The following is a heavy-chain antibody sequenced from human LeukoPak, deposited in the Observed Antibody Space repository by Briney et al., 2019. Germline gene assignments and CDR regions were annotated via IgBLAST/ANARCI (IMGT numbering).Heavy chain of an antibody. Sequence: AGGSLRFSCAASGFTVSSNYLSWVRQAPGKGLEWVSIIYSGGSTYYADSVKGRFTISRDNSKNTLYLQMNSLRAEDTAVYYCARDLWGIAARNFDYWGQGTLVTVSS. J-gene: IGHJ4*02. D-gene: IGHD6-6*01. CDR2: IYSGGST. CDR1: GFTVSSNY. V-gene: IGHV3-53*01. CDR3: ARDLWGIAARNFDY.